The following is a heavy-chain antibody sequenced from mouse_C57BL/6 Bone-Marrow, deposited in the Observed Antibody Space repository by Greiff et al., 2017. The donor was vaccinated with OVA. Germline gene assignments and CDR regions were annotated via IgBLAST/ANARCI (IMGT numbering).Heavy chain of an antibody. J-gene: IGHJ2*01. Sequence: VQLQQSGAELVKPGASVKLSCKASSYTFTEYTIHWVKQRSGQGLEWIGWFYPGSGSIKYNEKFKDKATLTADKSSSTVYMELSRLTSEDSAVYFCARHEGDYYGSSNYFDYWGQGTTLTVSS. V-gene: IGHV1-62-2*01. CDR2: FYPGSGSI. CDR3: ARHEGDYYGSSNYFDY. D-gene: IGHD1-1*01. CDR1: SYTFTEYT.